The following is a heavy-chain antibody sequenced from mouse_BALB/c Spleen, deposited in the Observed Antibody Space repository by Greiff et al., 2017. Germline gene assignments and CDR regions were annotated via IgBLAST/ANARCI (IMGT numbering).Heavy chain of an antibody. CDR2: IYPGDGDT. Sequence: QVQLKQSGAELVRPGSSVKISCKASGYAFSSYWMNWVKQRPGQGLEWIGQIYPGDGDTNYNGKFKGKATLTADKSSSTAYMQLSSLPSEDSAVYFSATVPLTGSSYFDYWGQGTTLTVSS. CDR3: ATVPLTGSSYFDY. V-gene: IGHV1-80*01. CDR1: GYAFSSYW. J-gene: IGHJ2*01. D-gene: IGHD4-1*01.